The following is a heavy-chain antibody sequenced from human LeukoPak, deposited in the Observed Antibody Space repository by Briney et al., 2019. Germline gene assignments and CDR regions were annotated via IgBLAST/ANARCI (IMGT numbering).Heavy chain of an antibody. Sequence: GGSLRLSCAVSGFTFSSYWMHWVRQAPGKGLLWVSRISRDGSGTDYADSVKGRFTISRDNAKHTLYLQMNNLRAEDTAVYYCARAGEPTFLDYWGLGTLVTVSS. D-gene: IGHD1-14*01. CDR2: ISRDGSGT. V-gene: IGHV3-74*01. CDR3: ARAGEPTFLDY. J-gene: IGHJ4*02. CDR1: GFTFSSYW.